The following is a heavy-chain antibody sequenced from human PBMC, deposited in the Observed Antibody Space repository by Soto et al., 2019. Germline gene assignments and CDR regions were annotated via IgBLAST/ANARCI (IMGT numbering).Heavy chain of an antibody. Sequence: FAASGFIFENFGMSWVRQAPGKGLEWISSISGSGFKKYYADSVKGRFTISRDNSKSTVYLELNNLSAEDTAVYHCAKNQGVELVPLATVDWFDPWGQGSVVTVSS. J-gene: IGHJ5*02. D-gene: IGHD1-26*01. CDR3: AKNQGVELVPLATVDWFDP. CDR2: ISGSGFKK. CDR1: GFIFENFG. V-gene: IGHV3-23*01.